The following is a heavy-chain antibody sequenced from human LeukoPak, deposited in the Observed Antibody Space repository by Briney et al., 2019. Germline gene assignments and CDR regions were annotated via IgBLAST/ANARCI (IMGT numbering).Heavy chain of an antibody. CDR1: GGTFSSYA. V-gene: IGHV1-69*13. CDR3: ASLGRWFSNAGYYGMDV. J-gene: IGHJ6*02. Sequence: SVKVPCKASGGTFSSYAISWVRQAPGQGLEWTGGIIPIFGTANYAQKFQGRVTITADESTSTAYMELSSLRSEDTAVYYCASLGRWFSNAGYYGMDVWGQGTTVTVSS. D-gene: IGHD4-11*01. CDR2: IIPIFGTA.